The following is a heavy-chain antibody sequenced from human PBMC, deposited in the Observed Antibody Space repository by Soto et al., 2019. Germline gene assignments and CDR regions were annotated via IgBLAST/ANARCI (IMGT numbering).Heavy chain of an antibody. D-gene: IGHD3-10*01. Sequence: PGGSLRLSCAASGFTFSSYWMHWVRQAPGKGLVWVSRINSDGSSTSYADSVKGRFTISRDNAKNTLYLQMNSLRAEDTAVYYCAKYLLWFGELSVFDYWGQGTLVTVSS. J-gene: IGHJ4*02. CDR1: GFTFSSYW. CDR2: INSDGSST. CDR3: AKYLLWFGELSVFDY. V-gene: IGHV3-74*01.